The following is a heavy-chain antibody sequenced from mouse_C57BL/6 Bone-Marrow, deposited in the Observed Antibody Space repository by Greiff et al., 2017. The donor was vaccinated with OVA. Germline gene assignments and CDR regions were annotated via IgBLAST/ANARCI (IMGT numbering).Heavy chain of an antibody. CDR1: GYTFTDYE. Sequence: QVQLKQSGAELVRPGASVTLSCKASGYTFTDYEMHWVKQTPVHGLEWIGAIDPETGGTAYNQKFKGKATLTADKSSSTAYMELRSLTSEDSAVYYCTRSNWDVGAYWGQGTLVTVSA. CDR3: TRSNWDVGAY. J-gene: IGHJ3*01. D-gene: IGHD4-1*01. V-gene: IGHV1-15*01. CDR2: IDPETGGT.